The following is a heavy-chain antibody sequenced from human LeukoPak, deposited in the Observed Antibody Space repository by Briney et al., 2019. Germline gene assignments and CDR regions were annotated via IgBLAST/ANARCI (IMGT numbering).Heavy chain of an antibody. V-gene: IGHV3-30-3*01. D-gene: IGHD5-18*01. CDR2: ISYDGSNK. Sequence: GGSLRLSCAASGFTFSSYAMHWVRQAPGKGLEWVAVISYDGSNKYYADSVKGRFTISRDNSKNTLYLQMNSLRAEDTAVYYCARGVYWIQLWPYYYYGMDVWGQGTTVTVSS. J-gene: IGHJ6*02. CDR3: ARGVYWIQLWPYYYYGMDV. CDR1: GFTFSSYA.